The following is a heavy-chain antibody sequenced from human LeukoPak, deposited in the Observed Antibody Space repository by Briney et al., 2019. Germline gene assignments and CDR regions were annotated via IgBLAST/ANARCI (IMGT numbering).Heavy chain of an antibody. J-gene: IGHJ4*02. CDR1: GFTFSSYS. Sequence: GGSLRLSCAASGFTFSSYSMNWVRQAPGKGLEWVSSISSSSSYIYYADSVKGRFTISRDNAKNSLYLQMNSLRAEDTAVYYCARDSSTYAGPPDYWGQGTLVTVSS. V-gene: IGHV3-21*01. D-gene: IGHD2-2*01. CDR2: ISSSSSYI. CDR3: ARDSSTYAGPPDY.